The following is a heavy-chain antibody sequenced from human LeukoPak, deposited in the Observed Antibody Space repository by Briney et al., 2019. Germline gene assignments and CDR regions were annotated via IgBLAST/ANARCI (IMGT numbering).Heavy chain of an antibody. V-gene: IGHV4-39*01. CDR1: GGSISSSSYY. CDR2: IYYSGST. CDR3: ASPHDSVEDSWYSSSWYYFDY. J-gene: IGHJ4*02. D-gene: IGHD6-13*01. Sequence: SETLSLTCTVSGGSISSSSYYWGWIRQPPGKGLEWIGSIYYSGSTYYNPSLKSRVTISVDTSKNQFSLKLSSVTAADTAVYYYASPHDSVEDSWYSSSWYYFDYWGQGTLVTVSS.